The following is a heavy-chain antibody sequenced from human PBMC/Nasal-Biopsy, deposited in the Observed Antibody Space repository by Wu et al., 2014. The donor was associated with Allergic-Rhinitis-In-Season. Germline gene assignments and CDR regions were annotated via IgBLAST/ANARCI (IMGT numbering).Heavy chain of an antibody. V-gene: IGHV4-34*01. Sequence: TLSLTCTVSGGSISSNYWAWIRRSPGKGLEWIGEVYKSGSTTFNPSFSSRVSMSVDTSANQFSLKLSSVTAADTAVYYCVKVDWIATAVVTFFDYWGQGTLVTVSS. J-gene: IGHJ4*02. CDR3: VKVDWIATAVVTFFDY. D-gene: IGHD5-18*01. CDR2: VYKSGST. CDR1: GGSISSNY.